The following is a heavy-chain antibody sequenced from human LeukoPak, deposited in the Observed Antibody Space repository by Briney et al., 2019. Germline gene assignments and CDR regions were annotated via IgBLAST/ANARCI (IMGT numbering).Heavy chain of an antibody. J-gene: IGHJ5*02. D-gene: IGHD3-3*01. Sequence: SETLSLTCAVYGGSFSGYYWSWIRQPPGKGLEWIGEINHSGSTNYNPSLKSRVTISVDTSKNQFSLKLSSVTAADTAVYYCARAGVSITIFGVAARNWFDPWGQGTLVTVSS. CDR1: GGSFSGYY. CDR3: ARAGVSITIFGVAARNWFDP. V-gene: IGHV4-34*01. CDR2: INHSGST.